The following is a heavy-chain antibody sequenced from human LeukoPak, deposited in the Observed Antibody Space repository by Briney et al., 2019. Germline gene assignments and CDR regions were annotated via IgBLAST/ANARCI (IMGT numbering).Heavy chain of an antibody. CDR3: ASFPLVGATKYFDY. D-gene: IGHD1-26*01. V-gene: IGHV3-30-3*01. CDR2: ISYDGSNK. J-gene: IGHJ4*02. Sequence: GGSLRLSCAASGFTFSSYAMHWVRQAPGKGLEWVAVISYDGSNKYYADSVKGRFTISRDNSKNTLYLQMNSLRAEDTAVYYCASFPLVGATKYFDYWGQGTLVTVSS. CDR1: GFTFSSYA.